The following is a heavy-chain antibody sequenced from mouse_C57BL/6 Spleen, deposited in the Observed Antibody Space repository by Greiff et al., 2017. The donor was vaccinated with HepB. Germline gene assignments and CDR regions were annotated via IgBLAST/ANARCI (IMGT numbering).Heavy chain of an antibody. CDR1: GYSITSGYY. V-gene: IGHV3-6*01. Sequence: ESGPGLVKPSQSLSLTCSVTGYSITSGYYWNWIRQFPGNKLEWMGYISYDGSNNYNPSLKNRISITRDTSKNQFFLKLNSVTTEDTATYYCARKSYGSSSYYFDYWGQGTTLTVSS. J-gene: IGHJ2*01. CDR2: ISYDGSN. CDR3: ARKSYGSSSYYFDY. D-gene: IGHD1-1*01.